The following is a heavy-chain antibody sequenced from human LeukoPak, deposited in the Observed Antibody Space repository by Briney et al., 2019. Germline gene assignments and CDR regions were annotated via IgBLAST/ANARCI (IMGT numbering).Heavy chain of an antibody. J-gene: IGHJ4*02. D-gene: IGHD3-16*02. Sequence: PGRSLRLSCAASGFTFSSYAMHWVRQAPGKGLEWVAVISYDGSNKYYADSVKGRFTISRDNSKNTLYLQMNSPRAEDTAVYYCARGGMITFGGVIGDYWGQGTLVTVSS. CDR1: GFTFSSYA. V-gene: IGHV3-30*04. CDR3: ARGGMITFGGVIGDY. CDR2: ISYDGSNK.